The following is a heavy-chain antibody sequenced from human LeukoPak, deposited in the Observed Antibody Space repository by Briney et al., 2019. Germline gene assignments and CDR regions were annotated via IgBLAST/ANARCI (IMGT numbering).Heavy chain of an antibody. CDR1: GYSISSDNY. Sequence: PSETLSLTCAVSGYSISSDNYWVWIRQPPGQGLEWTGVTYHSGSTYYNPSLKSRVTMSVDTSKNQFSLKLSSVTAADTAVYYCARAPRDSSSSNYMRRFDYWGQGTLVTVSS. CDR3: ARAPRDSSSSNYMRRFDY. CDR2: TYHSGST. J-gene: IGHJ4*02. D-gene: IGHD3-22*01. V-gene: IGHV4-38-2*01.